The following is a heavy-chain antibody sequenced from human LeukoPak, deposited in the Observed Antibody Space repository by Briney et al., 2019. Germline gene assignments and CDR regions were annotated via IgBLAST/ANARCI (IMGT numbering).Heavy chain of an antibody. CDR3: ARDDGSGSPI. D-gene: IGHD3-10*01. Sequence: EASVKVSCKASGYTFTSYAMHWVRQAPGQRLEWMGWINAGNGSTKYSQKFQGRVTITADKSTSTAYMELSSLRSKDTAVYYCARDDGSGSPIWGQGTMVTVSS. CDR1: GYTFTSYA. J-gene: IGHJ3*02. V-gene: IGHV1-3*01. CDR2: INAGNGST.